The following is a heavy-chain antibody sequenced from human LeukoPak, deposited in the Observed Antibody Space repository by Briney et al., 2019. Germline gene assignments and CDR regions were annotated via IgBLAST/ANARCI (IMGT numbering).Heavy chain of an antibody. Sequence: PGRSLRLSCAASGFTFSSYAMHWVRQAPGKGLEWVAVISYDGSNKYYADSVKGRFTISRDNSKNTLYLQMNSLRAGDTAVYYCARDPGSGSYYPRMDVWGKGTTVTVSS. J-gene: IGHJ6*04. CDR3: ARDPGSGSYYPRMDV. V-gene: IGHV3-30*01. CDR2: ISYDGSNK. D-gene: IGHD3-10*01. CDR1: GFTFSSYA.